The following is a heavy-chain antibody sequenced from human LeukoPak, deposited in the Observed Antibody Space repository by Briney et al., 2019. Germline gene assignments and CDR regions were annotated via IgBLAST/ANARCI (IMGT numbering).Heavy chain of an antibody. CDR1: GGSFSGYY. J-gene: IGHJ6*03. CDR2: INHSGST. D-gene: IGHD3-10*01. CDR3: ARGRQNTIRITMVRGYYYYYMDV. Sequence: SETLSLTCAVYGGSFSGYYWSWIRQPPGKGLEWIGEINHSGSTNYNPSLKSRVTISVDTSKNQFSLKLSSVTAADTAVYYCARGRQNTIRITMVRGYYYYYMDVWGKGTTVTVSS. V-gene: IGHV4-34*01.